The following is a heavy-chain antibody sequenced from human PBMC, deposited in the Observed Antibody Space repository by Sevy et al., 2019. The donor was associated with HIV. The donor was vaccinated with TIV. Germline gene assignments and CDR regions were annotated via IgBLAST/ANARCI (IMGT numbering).Heavy chain of an antibody. V-gene: IGHV4-59*01. Sequence: SETLSLTCTVSGGSISSYYGSWIRQPPGKGLEWIGYIYYSGSTNYNPSLKSRVTISVDTSKNQFSLKLSSVTAADTAVYYCARGGWELGLWYFDLWGRGTLVTVSS. CDR2: IYYSGST. J-gene: IGHJ2*01. CDR3: ARGGWELGLWYFDL. CDR1: GGSISSYY. D-gene: IGHD1-26*01.